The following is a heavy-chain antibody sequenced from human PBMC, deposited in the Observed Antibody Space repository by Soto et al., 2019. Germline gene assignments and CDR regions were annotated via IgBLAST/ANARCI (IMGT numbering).Heavy chain of an antibody. D-gene: IGHD7-27*01. Sequence: GGSLRLSCEASGFTFTDYHMSWIRQAPGKGLEWVALISETGSHTAYAESVKGRFTISRDNARPSVFLQMNSLRSDDTAVYFCARSLRATSPLTFWGQGAPVTVSS. CDR3: ARSLRATSPLTF. CDR2: ISETGSHT. J-gene: IGHJ4*02. CDR1: GFTFTDYH. V-gene: IGHV3-11*06.